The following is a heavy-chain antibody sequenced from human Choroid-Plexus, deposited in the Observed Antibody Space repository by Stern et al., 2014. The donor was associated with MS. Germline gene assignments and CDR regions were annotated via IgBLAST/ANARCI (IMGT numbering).Heavy chain of an antibody. Sequence: VKLVESGGGVVQPGRPLRLSCVASGFTFGSCAMHWVRQAPGKGLEWVAGGSYDGSNKYYADSVKGRFTISRDNSQNTLYMQMSSLRPEDTAVYYCAKDRQYLTYFFDHWGQGSLVTVSS. CDR1: GFTFGSCA. V-gene: IGHV3-30*18. J-gene: IGHJ5*02. D-gene: IGHD2/OR15-2a*01. CDR2: GSYDGSNK. CDR3: AKDRQYLTYFFDH.